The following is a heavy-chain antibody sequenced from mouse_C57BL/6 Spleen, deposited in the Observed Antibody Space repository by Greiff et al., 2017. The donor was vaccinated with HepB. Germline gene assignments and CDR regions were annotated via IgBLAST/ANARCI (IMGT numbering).Heavy chain of an antibody. Sequence: DVMLVESGGGLVQPGGSLKLSCAASGFTFSDYYMYWVRQTPEKRLEWVAYISNGGGSTYYPDTVKGRFTISRDNAKNTLYLQMSRLKSEDTAMYYLARLLPPGEYYYAMDYWGQGTSVTVSS. CDR2: ISNGGGST. D-gene: IGHD2-1*01. J-gene: IGHJ4*01. CDR3: ARLLPPGEYYYAMDY. V-gene: IGHV5-12*01. CDR1: GFTFSDYY.